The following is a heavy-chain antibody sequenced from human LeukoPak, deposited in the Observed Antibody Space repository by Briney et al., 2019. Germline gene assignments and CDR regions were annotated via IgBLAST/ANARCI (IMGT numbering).Heavy chain of an antibody. V-gene: IGHV1-2*02. Sequence: ASVKVSCKASGYTFTCYYMHWVRQAPGQGLEWMGWINPNSGGTNYAQKFQGRVTVTRDTSISTAYMELSRLRSDDTAVYYCARGKFLEWLFPFDYWGQGTLVTVSS. CDR3: ARGKFLEWLFPFDY. J-gene: IGHJ4*02. CDR2: INPNSGGT. CDR1: GYTFTCYY. D-gene: IGHD3-3*01.